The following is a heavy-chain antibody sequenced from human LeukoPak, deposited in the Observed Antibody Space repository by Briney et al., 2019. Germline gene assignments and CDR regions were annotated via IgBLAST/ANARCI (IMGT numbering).Heavy chain of an antibody. Sequence: PSETLSLTCTVSGGSISSYYWSWIRQPPGKGLEWIGYIYYSGRTNYNPSLKSRVTISVDTSKNQFSLKLSSVTAADTAVYYCARETVRGEVDYWGQGTLVTVSS. V-gene: IGHV4-59*01. D-gene: IGHD3-16*01. J-gene: IGHJ4*02. CDR2: IYYSGRT. CDR3: ARETVRGEVDY. CDR1: GGSISSYY.